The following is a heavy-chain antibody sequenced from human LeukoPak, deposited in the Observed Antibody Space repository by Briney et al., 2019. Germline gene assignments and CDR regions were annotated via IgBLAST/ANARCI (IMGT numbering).Heavy chain of an antibody. Sequence: SQTLSLTCAVSGGSISSGGYSWSWIRQPPGKGLEWIGYIYHSGSTYYNPSLKSRVTISVDTSKNQFSLKLSSVTAADTAVYYCARNIEWLALDYWGQGTLVTVSS. D-gene: IGHD6-19*01. CDR3: ARNIEWLALDY. CDR1: GGSISSGGYS. CDR2: IYHSGST. J-gene: IGHJ4*02. V-gene: IGHV4-30-2*02.